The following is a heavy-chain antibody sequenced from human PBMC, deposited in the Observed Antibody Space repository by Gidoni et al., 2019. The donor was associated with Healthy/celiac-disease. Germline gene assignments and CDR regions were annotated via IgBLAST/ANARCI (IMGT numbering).Heavy chain of an antibody. CDR3: ASDSHDYGDYDFGAFDI. V-gene: IGHV3-53*01. Sequence: EVQLVESGGGLIQPGGSLRLSCAASGFTDSSNYMSWVRQAPWKGLEWVSVIYRGGSTYYADSVKGRFTISRDNSKNTLYLQMNSLRAEDTAVYYCASDSHDYGDYDFGAFDIWGQGTMVTVSS. CDR1: GFTDSSNY. CDR2: IYRGGST. D-gene: IGHD4-17*01. J-gene: IGHJ3*02.